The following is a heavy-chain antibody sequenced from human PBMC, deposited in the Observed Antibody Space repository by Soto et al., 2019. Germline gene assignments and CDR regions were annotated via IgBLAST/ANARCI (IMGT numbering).Heavy chain of an antibody. CDR3: ASGRDIVVVPAALEYYFDY. Sequence: SETLSLTCAVSGGSISSSNWWSWVRQPPGKGLEWIGEIYHSGSTNYNPSLKSRVTISVDRSKNQFSLKLSSVTAADTAVYYCASGRDIVVVPAALEYYFDYWGQGTLVTVSS. CDR2: IYHSGST. J-gene: IGHJ4*02. D-gene: IGHD2-2*01. V-gene: IGHV4-4*02. CDR1: GGSISSSNW.